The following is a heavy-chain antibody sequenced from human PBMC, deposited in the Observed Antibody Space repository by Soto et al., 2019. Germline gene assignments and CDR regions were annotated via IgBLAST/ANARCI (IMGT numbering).Heavy chain of an antibody. V-gene: IGHV3-33*01. CDR2: IWYDGSNK. CDR1: GFTFSSYG. CDR3: ARMDSNSFRFANYYYGMAV. Sequence: GGSLRLSCAASGFTFSSYGMHWVRQAPGKGLEWVAVIWYDGSNKYYADSVKGRFTISRDNSKNTLYLQMNSLRDEDTAVYYCARMDSNSFRFANYYYGMAVWGQGTTVTVSS. D-gene: IGHD6-6*01. J-gene: IGHJ6*02.